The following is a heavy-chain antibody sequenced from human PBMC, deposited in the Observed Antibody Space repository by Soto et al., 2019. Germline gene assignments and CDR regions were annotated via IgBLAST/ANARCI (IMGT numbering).Heavy chain of an antibody. J-gene: IGHJ5*02. D-gene: IGHD3-10*01. CDR1: GGTFSSYT. Sequence: QVQLVQSGAEVKKPGSSVKVSCKASGGTFSSYTISWVRQAPGQGLEWMGRIIPILGIANYAQKFQGSVTITADKSTSTAYMELSSLRSEDTAVYYCARDGPSGRYVFDPWGQGTLVTVSS. CDR2: IIPILGIA. V-gene: IGHV1-69*08. CDR3: ARDGPSGRYVFDP.